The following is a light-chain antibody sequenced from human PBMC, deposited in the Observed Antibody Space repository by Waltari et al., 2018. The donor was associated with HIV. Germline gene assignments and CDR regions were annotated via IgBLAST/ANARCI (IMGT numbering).Light chain of an antibody. J-gene: IGLJ1*01. V-gene: IGLV1-44*01. CDR2: NDD. CDR1: SSHVVSTT. Sequence: SVLIQPPSSSGSPGPRLTISCSGSSSHVVSTTVNWYQHLPGVARKLLILNDDERPSGVPDRFSGSKSGTSASLAISGLQSEDEGDYYCAAWDDSLNAYVFGTGTTVTVL. CDR3: AAWDDSLNAYV.